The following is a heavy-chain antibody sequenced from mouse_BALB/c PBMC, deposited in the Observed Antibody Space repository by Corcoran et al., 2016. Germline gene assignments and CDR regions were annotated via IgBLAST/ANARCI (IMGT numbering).Heavy chain of an antibody. Sequence: QIQLQQSGPELVKPGASVRISCKASGYTFTDYFLNWVKQKPGQGLEWIGWIYPGSGNIKYNEKFKGKATLTVDTSSSTAYMQLSSLTSEDTAVYFCARGYGNYYFDYWGQGTTLTVSS. CDR1: GYTFTDYF. CDR2: IYPGSGNI. CDR3: ARGYGNYYFDY. J-gene: IGHJ2*01. D-gene: IGHD2-10*02. V-gene: IGHV1-84*02.